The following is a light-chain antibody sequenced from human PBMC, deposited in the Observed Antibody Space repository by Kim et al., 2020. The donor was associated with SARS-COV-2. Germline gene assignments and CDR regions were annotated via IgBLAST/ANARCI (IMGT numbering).Light chain of an antibody. V-gene: IGLV2-14*03. CDR1: SSDIGGYNY. J-gene: IGLJ2*01. Sequence: PGQSITTPCTGTSSDIGGYNYVSWYQKHPGKAPKLMIYDVSNRPSGVSNRFSGSKSGNTASLTISGLQAEDEADYYCSSYTSSSTVFGGGTQLTVL. CDR3: SSYTSSSTV. CDR2: DVS.